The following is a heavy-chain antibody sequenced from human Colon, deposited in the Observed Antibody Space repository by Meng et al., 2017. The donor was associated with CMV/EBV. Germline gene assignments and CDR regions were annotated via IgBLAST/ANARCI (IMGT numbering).Heavy chain of an antibody. Sequence: GESLKISCAASGFSFSTYAMSWVRQAPGKGLEWVSIIYSGGTEPHYSDSVRCRFTLSRDNGKSTLSLQMNNLRAEDTAVYYCAKSGSPARDFDSWGQGTLVTVSS. CDR3: AKSGSPARDFDS. CDR1: GFSFSTYA. J-gene: IGHJ4*02. CDR2: IYSGGTEP. D-gene: IGHD2-15*01. V-gene: IGHV3-23*03.